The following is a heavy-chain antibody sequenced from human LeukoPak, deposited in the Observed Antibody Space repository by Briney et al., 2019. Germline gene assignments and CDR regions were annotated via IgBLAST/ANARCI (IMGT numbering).Heavy chain of an antibody. CDR1: GYTFTNHY. D-gene: IGHD5-24*01. V-gene: IGHV1-2*02. J-gene: IGHJ4*02. CDR3: ARGRGRDGDNLAR. CDR2: INPHSGDT. Sequence: ASVKVSCKASGYTFTNHYMHWVRQARGQGLEWMGWINPHSGDTNYAQKFQGRVIMTRDTSISTAYMELSSLRSDDTAMYYCARGRGRDGDNLARWGQGTLVTVSS.